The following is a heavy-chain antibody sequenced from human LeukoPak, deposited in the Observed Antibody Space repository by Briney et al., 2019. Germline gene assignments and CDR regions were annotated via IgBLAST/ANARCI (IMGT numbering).Heavy chain of an antibody. CDR3: ARSDGYGLVDI. V-gene: IGHV4-39*07. D-gene: IGHD3-10*01. CDR1: GASLSSGSNH. J-gene: IGHJ3*02. CDR2: IYSSGST. Sequence: SETLSLTFSVSGASLSSGSNHWGWVPQPPGTTLEWIGSIYSSGSTYYNSSLQSRVIIIIDTPKNHFSLTLSSVTAADTAVYYCARSDGYGLVDIWGQGTMVTVSS.